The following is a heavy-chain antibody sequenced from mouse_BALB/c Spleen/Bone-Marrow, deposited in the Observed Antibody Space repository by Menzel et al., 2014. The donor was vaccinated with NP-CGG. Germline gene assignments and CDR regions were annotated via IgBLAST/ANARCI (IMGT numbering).Heavy chain of an antibody. Sequence: QVQQSGAELVRPGSSVKISCKASGYAFSTYWMNWVKQRPGQGLEWIGQIYPGNGNADYNGKFKDKATLTADKSSRTAYMHLSSLTSEDSAVYFCSRGGNYGAYWGQGTLVTVSA. CDR2: IYPGNGNA. CDR3: SRGGNYGAY. CDR1: GYAFSTYW. D-gene: IGHD2-1*01. V-gene: IGHV1-80*01. J-gene: IGHJ3*01.